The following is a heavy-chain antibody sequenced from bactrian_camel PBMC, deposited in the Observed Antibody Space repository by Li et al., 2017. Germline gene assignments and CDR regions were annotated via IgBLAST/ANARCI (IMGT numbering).Heavy chain of an antibody. J-gene: IGHJ6*01. V-gene: IGHV3S1*01. Sequence: HVQLVESGGGSVQAGGSLRLSCQASGYLDNRYCMAWFRQAPGKEREGVASTDSDGHQRYGDSALGRFTASRDSTTNTLYLQMTNLQPEDTGMYYCAARGGMHCPELSRGNAVLFDYWGQGTQVTVS. D-gene: IGHD2*01. CDR1: GYLDNRYC. CDR2: TDSDGHQR. CDR3: AARGGMHCPELSRGNAVLFDY.